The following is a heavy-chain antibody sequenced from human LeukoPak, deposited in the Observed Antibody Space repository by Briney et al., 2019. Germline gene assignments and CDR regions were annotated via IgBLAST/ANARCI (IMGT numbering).Heavy chain of an antibody. D-gene: IGHD4-23*01. V-gene: IGHV3-21*01. J-gene: IGHJ4*02. Sequence: GGSLRLSCAASGFTFSSYSMNWVRQAPGKGLEWVSSISTSSNIYYADSVKGRFTASRDNAKNSVYLQTNSLRAEDTAVYYCARDRSYVGFDYWGQGTLVTVSS. CDR3: ARDRSYVGFDY. CDR2: ISTSSNI. CDR1: GFTFSSYS.